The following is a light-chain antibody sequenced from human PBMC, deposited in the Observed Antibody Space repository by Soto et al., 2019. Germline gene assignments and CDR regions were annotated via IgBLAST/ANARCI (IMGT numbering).Light chain of an antibody. V-gene: IGKV3D-20*01. CDR2: DAS. CDR3: QQYAKSPFT. Sequence: PGARATLSCGASQSVNSNYLAWYQQKPGLALRLLIYDASSRATGIPDRFSGSGSGTDFTLTISRLEPEDFAVYYCQQYAKSPFTFGPGTKVDIK. J-gene: IGKJ3*01. CDR1: QSVNSNY.